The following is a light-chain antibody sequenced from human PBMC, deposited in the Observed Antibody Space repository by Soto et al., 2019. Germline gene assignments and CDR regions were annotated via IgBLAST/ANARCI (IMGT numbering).Light chain of an antibody. CDR3: SSHTGSTVV. CDR2: DVS. J-gene: IGLJ2*01. V-gene: IGLV2-14*01. CDR1: SSDVGTYNY. Sequence: QSALTQPASVSGSPGQSITISCTGTSSDVGTYNYVSWYQQHPGKAPKLMIYDVSNRPSGVSNRFSGSKSGNTASLTIPGLQAEDEADYYCSSHTGSTVVFGGGTKVTVL.